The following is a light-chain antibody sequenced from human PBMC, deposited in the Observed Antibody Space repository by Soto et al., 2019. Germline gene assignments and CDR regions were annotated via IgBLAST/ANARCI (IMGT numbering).Light chain of an antibody. CDR3: QHYDRSPPSWT. CDR2: DAS. CDR1: QSVDSRH. V-gene: IGKV3-20*01. J-gene: IGKJ1*01. Sequence: ETVLTQSPGTLSLSPGDGASLSCRASQSVDSRHLAWYQHRPGQAPRLLIYDASTRATGIPDRFSGWGSGTDFTLTISRLEPEDFAVYYCQHYDRSPPSWTFGQGTKVEIK.